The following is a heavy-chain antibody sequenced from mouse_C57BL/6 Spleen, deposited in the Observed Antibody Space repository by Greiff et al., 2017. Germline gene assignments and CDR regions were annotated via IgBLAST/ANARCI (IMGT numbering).Heavy chain of an antibody. CDR2: IYPGSGST. CDR1: GYTFTSYW. Sequence: QVQLKQPGAELVKPGASVKMSCKASGYTFTSYWITWVKQRPGQGLEWIGDIYPGSGSTNYNEKFKRKATLTEDTYSSTAYMQLSSLTSEDSAVYYGARFGNYASFDYWGQGTTLTVSS. V-gene: IGHV1-55*01. CDR3: ARFGNYASFDY. D-gene: IGHD2-1*01. J-gene: IGHJ2*01.